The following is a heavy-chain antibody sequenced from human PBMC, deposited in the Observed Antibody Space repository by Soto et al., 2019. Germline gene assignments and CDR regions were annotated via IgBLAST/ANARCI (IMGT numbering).Heavy chain of an antibody. J-gene: IGHJ4*02. CDR3: ARGGLVRRLDY. CDR2: ITSDGSST. CDR1: GLTFSSYW. D-gene: IGHD6-13*01. Sequence: EVQLVESGGGLVQPGGSLRLSCAASGLTFSSYWMHWVRQAPGKGLVWVSRITSDGSSTTYADSVKGRFTISRDNAKNTLYLQMNSLRAEDTAVYYWARGGLVRRLDYWGQGTLVTVSS. V-gene: IGHV3-74*03.